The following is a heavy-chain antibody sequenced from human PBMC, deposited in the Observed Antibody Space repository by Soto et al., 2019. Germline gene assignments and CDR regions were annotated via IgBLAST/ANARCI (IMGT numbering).Heavy chain of an antibody. CDR3: ARYGDYFDY. CDR1: GGSISSGGYS. D-gene: IGHD4-17*01. J-gene: IGHJ4*02. Sequence: PSETLSLTCAVSGGSISSGGYSWSWIRQPPGKGLEWIGYIYHSGSTYYNPSLKSRVTISVDRSKNQFSLKLSSVTAADTAVYYCARYGDYFDYWGQGTLVTVSS. V-gene: IGHV4-30-2*01. CDR2: IYHSGST.